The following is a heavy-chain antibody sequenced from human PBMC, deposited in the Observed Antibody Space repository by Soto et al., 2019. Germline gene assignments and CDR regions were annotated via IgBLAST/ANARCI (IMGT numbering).Heavy chain of an antibody. V-gene: IGHV3-30*18. CDR2: ISYDGSIT. Sequence: QVQLVESGGGVVQPGRSLRLSCAASGFTFSTYGMHWVRQAPGKGLEWVAVISYDGSITHYADSLKGRFTISRDNSKNTLFLQIYSLSAEDTAVYYCAKDLFMAADFTAIHDYWGQGTLVTVSS. CDR3: AKDLFMAADFTAIHDY. D-gene: IGHD6-13*01. CDR1: GFTFSTYG. J-gene: IGHJ4*02.